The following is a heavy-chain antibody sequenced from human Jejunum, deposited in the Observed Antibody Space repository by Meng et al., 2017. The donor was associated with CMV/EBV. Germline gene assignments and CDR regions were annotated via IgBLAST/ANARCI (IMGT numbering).Heavy chain of an antibody. CDR2: IDSDGSTT. D-gene: IGHD2-15*01. V-gene: IGHV3-74*01. J-gene: IGHJ3*02. CDR1: RFRFGTKW. Sequence: ASRFRFGTKWMHWVRQAPGKGLVWVARIDSDGSTTSYADSVKGRFTISRDNAKNTLYLEMNSLRVGDTAVYYCASSMQFDMDAFDMWGQGTMVTVSS. CDR3: ASSMQFDMDAFDM.